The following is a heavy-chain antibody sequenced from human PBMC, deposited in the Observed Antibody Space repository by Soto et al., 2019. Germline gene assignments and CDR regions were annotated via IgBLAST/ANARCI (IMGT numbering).Heavy chain of an antibody. D-gene: IGHD1-26*01. Sequence: ETLSLTCTVSGGSISSYDWSWIRQPPGNGLEWIGYIYYSGSTNYNPSLKSRVTISVDTSKNQFSLKLSSVTAADTAVYYCARVIEWELLIFAFDIWGQGTMVTVSS. CDR1: GGSISSYD. CDR3: ARVIEWELLIFAFDI. V-gene: IGHV4-59*01. CDR2: IYYSGST. J-gene: IGHJ3*02.